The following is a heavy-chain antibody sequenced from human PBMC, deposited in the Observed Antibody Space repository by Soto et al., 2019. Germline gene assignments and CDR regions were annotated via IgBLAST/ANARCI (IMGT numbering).Heavy chain of an antibody. CDR2: IYYSGGS. J-gene: IGHJ4*02. Sequence: QVELQESGPGLVKPSETLSLTCSVSGGSVGYGSDYWSWILQPPGKGLEWIGNIYYSGGSNYNPSLKSRVTISSDTSKSQYSLSLCSVTAADTAVYYCAREVYYYDSRGYYYFDYWGPGTLVSVSA. CDR3: AREVYYYDSRGYYYFDY. CDR1: GGSVGYGSDY. V-gene: IGHV4-61*01. D-gene: IGHD3-22*01.